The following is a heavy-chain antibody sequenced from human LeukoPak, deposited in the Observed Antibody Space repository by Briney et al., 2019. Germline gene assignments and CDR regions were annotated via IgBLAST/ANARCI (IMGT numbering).Heavy chain of an antibody. D-gene: IGHD2-2*01. CDR1: GFTFNSYW. CDR2: INQDGSEN. J-gene: IGHJ4*02. Sequence: GGSLRLCCAASGFTFNSYWMSWVRQAPGKGLEWVANINQDGSENYYLDSVKGRFTISRDNAKNSLYLQMNSLRAEDTAVYYCARGPLGYCSVTSCSFDSWGQGTLVTVSS. V-gene: IGHV3-7*01. CDR3: ARGPLGYCSVTSCSFDS.